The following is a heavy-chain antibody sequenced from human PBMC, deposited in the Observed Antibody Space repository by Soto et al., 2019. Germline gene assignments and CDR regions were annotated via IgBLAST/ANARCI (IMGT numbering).Heavy chain of an antibody. J-gene: IGHJ4*02. CDR2: IYYSGST. Sequence: QVQLQESGPGLVKPSQTLSLTCTVSGGSISSGDYYWSWIRQPPGKGLEWIGYIYYSGSTYYNPSRKSRVTISVDTSKNQFALKLSSVTAADTAVYYCARENLRYYDSSGYHHFDYWGQGALVTVSS. CDR3: ARENLRYYDSSGYHHFDY. V-gene: IGHV4-30-4*01. CDR1: GGSISSGDYY. D-gene: IGHD3-22*01.